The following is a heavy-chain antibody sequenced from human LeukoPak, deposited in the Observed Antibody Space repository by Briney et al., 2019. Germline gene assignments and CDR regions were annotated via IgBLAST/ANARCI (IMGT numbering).Heavy chain of an antibody. D-gene: IGHD3-10*01. CDR2: IYATGST. V-gene: IGHV4-61*02. Sequence: SETLSLTCTVSGGSISSGSYYWSWIRQPAGKGLEWIGRIYATGSTNYNPSLESRVTISVDTSKNQFSLNLTSVTAADTAVYYCARSGSYPYYFDYWGQGTLVTVSS. CDR3: ARSGSYPYYFDY. J-gene: IGHJ4*02. CDR1: GGSISSGSYY.